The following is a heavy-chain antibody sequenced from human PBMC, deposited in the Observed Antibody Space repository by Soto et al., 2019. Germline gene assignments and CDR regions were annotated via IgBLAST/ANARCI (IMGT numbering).Heavy chain of an antibody. Sequence: GGSLRLSCAASGFTFSNYAMHWVRQAPGKGLEYVSAISSRGDSTYYANSVKGRFTITRDNSKNTLYLQMGSLRTEDMAVYYCARRDGYNSDYWGQGTLVTVSS. V-gene: IGHV3-64*01. J-gene: IGHJ4*02. CDR2: ISSRGDST. D-gene: IGHD5-12*01. CDR3: ARRDGYNSDY. CDR1: GFTFSNYA.